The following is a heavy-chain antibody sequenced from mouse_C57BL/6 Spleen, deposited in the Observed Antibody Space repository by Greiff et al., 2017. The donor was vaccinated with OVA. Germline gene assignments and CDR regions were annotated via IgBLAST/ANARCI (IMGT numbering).Heavy chain of an antibody. D-gene: IGHD2-3*01. CDR2: IYPGSGST. V-gene: IGHV1-55*01. J-gene: IGHJ1*03. CDR1: GYTFTSYW. Sequence: VQLQQPGAELVKPGASVKMSCKASGYTFTSYWITWVKQRPGQGLEWIGDIYPGSGSTNYNEKFKSKATLTVDTSSSTAYMQLSSLTSEDSAVYYCARDGYYEDWYFDVWGTGTTVTVSS. CDR3: ARDGYYEDWYFDV.